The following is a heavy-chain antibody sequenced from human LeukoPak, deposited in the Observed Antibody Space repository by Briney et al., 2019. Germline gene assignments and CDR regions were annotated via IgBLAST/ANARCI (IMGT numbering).Heavy chain of an antibody. CDR2: IVVGSGNT. CDR1: GFTFTSSA. V-gene: IGHV1-58*01. CDR3: AASPDYYDSSGYSYYFDY. J-gene: IGHJ4*02. D-gene: IGHD3-22*01. Sequence: SVKVSCKASGFTFTSSAVQWVRQARGQRLEWIGWIVVGSGNTNYAQKFRERVTITRDMSTSTAYMELSGLRSEDTAVYYCAASPDYYDSSGYSYYFDYWGQGTLVTVSS.